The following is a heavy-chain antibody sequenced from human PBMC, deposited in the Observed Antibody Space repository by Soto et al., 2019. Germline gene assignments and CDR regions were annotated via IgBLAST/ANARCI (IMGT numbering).Heavy chain of an antibody. CDR2: IIPIFGTA. D-gene: IGHD1-26*01. CDR3: ATDLVSRGSYPRYYHYGIDV. V-gene: IGHV1-69*13. CDR1: GGTFSSYA. Sequence: SVKVSCKASGGTFSSYAISWVRQAPGQGLEWMGGIIPIFGTANYAQKFQGRVTMTADESTSTAYMELSSLRSEDTAVYYCATDLVSRGSYPRYYHYGIDVWGPGTTVTVSS. J-gene: IGHJ6*02.